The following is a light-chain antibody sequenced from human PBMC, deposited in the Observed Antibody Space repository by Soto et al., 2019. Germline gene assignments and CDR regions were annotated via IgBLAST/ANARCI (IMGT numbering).Light chain of an antibody. CDR3: SSYTTSSHLWV. V-gene: IGLV2-14*01. Sequence: QSALTQPASVSGSPGQSITISCTGTSSDVGGYNYVSWYQQHPGKAPKLIIYEVSNRPSGVSNRFSGSKSGNTASLTISGLQAEDEADYYCSSYTTSSHLWVFGGGTKLTVL. J-gene: IGLJ3*02. CDR1: SSDVGGYNY. CDR2: EVS.